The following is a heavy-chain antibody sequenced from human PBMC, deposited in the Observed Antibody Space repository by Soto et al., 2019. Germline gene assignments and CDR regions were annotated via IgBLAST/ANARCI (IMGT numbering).Heavy chain of an antibody. CDR1: GGSVNSGTYY. V-gene: IGHV4-61*01. Sequence: PSETLSLTCTVSGGSVNSGTYYWSWIRQPPGKGLEWIGYIYSSGVANYNPSLKSRVTTSLDTSKNQFSLKLSSVTAADTAVYFCASSSFYRYYFDYWGQGALVTVSS. J-gene: IGHJ4*02. D-gene: IGHD2-2*01. CDR3: ASSSFYRYYFDY. CDR2: IYSSGVA.